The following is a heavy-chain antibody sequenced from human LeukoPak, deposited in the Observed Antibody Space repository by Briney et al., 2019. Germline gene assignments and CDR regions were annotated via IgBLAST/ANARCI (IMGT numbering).Heavy chain of an antibody. V-gene: IGHV1-8*01. D-gene: IGHD2-2*01. CDR1: GDTFISYD. Sequence: SVKVSCKASGDTFISYDINWVRQATGQGLEWMGWMNPNSGNTGYAQKFQGRVTITRNTSISTAYMELSSLRSEDTAVYYCARGRRTYQLPRLFDYWGQGTLVTVSS. J-gene: IGHJ4*02. CDR3: ARGRRTYQLPRLFDY. CDR2: MNPNSGNT.